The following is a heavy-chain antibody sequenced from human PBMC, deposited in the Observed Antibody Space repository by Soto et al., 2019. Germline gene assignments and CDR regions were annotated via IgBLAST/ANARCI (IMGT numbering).Heavy chain of an antibody. CDR1: VYTFTSHH. V-gene: IGHV1-18*01. Sequence: ASVKVSCKASVYTFTSHHITWVRQAPGQGLEWMGCISAYNGNTNYAQNFQGRVTMTTDSSTTTAYIEMRNPRSDGTAVYYCARRTSSEWYFCDYWGLGTLVTVS. CDR3: ARRTSSEWYFCDY. J-gene: IGHJ4*02. D-gene: IGHD6-19*01. CDR2: ISAYNGNT.